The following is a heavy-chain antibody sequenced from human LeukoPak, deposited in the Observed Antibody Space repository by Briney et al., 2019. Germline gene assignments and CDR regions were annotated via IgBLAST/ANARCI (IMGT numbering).Heavy chain of an antibody. D-gene: IGHD6-19*01. CDR3: ARDLRGGIAVAENLGY. Sequence: PGGSLRLSCAASGFTFSSYWMSWVRQAPGKGLEWVAVISYDGSNKYYADSVKGRFTISRDNSKNTLYLQMNSLRAEDTAVYYCARDLRGGIAVAENLGYWGQGTLVTVSS. CDR1: GFTFSSYW. CDR2: ISYDGSNK. J-gene: IGHJ4*02. V-gene: IGHV3-30-3*01.